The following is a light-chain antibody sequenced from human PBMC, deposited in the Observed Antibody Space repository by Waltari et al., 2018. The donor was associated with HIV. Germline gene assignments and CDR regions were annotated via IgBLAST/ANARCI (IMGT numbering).Light chain of an antibody. V-gene: IGKV3-11*01. CDR2: DAS. CDR1: QSISNY. Sequence: EIVLTQSPATLSLSPGERVTLSCRASQSISNYLAWYQQKPGQAPRLLIYDASKRTTGIPARFSGSGSVTDFSLTISSLEPEDLGVYYCQQRSAWPLTFGGGTKVEIK. J-gene: IGKJ4*01. CDR3: QQRSAWPLT.